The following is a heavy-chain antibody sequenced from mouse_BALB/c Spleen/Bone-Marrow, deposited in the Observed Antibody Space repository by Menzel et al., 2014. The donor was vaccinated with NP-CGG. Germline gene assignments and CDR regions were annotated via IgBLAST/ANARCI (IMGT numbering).Heavy chain of an antibody. D-gene: IGHD2-1*01. V-gene: IGHV1-69*02. CDR2: IYPSNNYT. CDR1: GYTFTSYW. Sequence: QVQLQQSGAELVRPGASVKLSCKASGYTFTSYWINWVKQRPGQGLEWIGNIYPSNNYTNYNQKFKDKATLTVDKSSSTAYMQLSSTTSEDSAVYYCRGGNYPYYFDYWGQGTTLTVSS. J-gene: IGHJ2*01. CDR3: RGGNYPYYFDY.